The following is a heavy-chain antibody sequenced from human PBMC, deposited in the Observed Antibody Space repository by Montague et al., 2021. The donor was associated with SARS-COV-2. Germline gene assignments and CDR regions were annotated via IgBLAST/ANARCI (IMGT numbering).Heavy chain of an antibody. V-gene: IGHV4-34*01. J-gene: IGHJ6*02. D-gene: IGHD3-10*01. CDR2: INHSGSA. Sequence: SETLSLTCAVYGGSFSGHYWSWIRQPPGKGLEWIGEINHSGSANYNPSLKSRVTISVDTSKNQFSLKLSSVAAADTAVYYCARGRRILLWFGELFPGGGYYGMDVWGQGTTVTVSS. CDR3: ARGRRILLWFGELFPGGGYYGMDV. CDR1: GGSFSGHY.